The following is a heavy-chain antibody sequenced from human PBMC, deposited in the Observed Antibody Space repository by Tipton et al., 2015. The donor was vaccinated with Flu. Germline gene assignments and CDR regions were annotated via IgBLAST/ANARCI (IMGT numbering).Heavy chain of an antibody. J-gene: IGHJ4*02. CDR2: IYNNAYT. Sequence: LRLSCTVSGGFVSSYYWNWIRQPPGKGLEWIGYIYNNAYTKYNPSLKSRVTVSVDPSMSQFSLRLTSVTAADTAVYYCARNPSLGMPEYFDYWGQGILVTASS. CDR3: ARNPSLGMPEYFDY. CDR1: GGFVSSYY. V-gene: IGHV4-4*09. D-gene: IGHD2-2*01.